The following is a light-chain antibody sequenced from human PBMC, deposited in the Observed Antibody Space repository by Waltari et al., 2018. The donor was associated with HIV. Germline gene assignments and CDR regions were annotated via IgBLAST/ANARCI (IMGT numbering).Light chain of an antibody. CDR3: SSYTSSSTYV. J-gene: IGLJ1*01. V-gene: IGLV2-14*01. CDR1: SSDVGGYNY. CDR2: EVS. Sequence: QSALTQPASVSGSPGQSITISCPGTSSDVGGYNYVSWHQQHPGKAPKLVIYEVSNRPSGVSNRFSGSKSGNTASLTISGLQAEDEADYYCSSYTSSSTYVFGTGTEVTVL.